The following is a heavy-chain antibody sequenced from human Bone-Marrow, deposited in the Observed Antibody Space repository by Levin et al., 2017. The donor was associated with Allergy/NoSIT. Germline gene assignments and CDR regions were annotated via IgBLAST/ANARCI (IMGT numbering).Heavy chain of an antibody. V-gene: IGHV4-59*01. CDR3: ARATRSSLIYYFDF. CDR2: ISYSGDT. D-gene: IGHD1-1*01. CDR1: GGSISSYY. J-gene: IGHJ4*02. Sequence: SCTVSGGSISSYYWSWIRQPPGKGPEWIGYISYSGDTNYNPSLKSRLTISVDTSRNQFSLKLSSVTAADTAVYYCARATRSSLIYYFDFWGQGTLVTVSS.